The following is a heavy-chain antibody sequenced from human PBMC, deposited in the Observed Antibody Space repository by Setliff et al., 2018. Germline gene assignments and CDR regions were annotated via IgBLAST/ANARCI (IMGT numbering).Heavy chain of an antibody. CDR2: ISPYTGNT. J-gene: IGHJ4*02. CDR1: GYTFTNFG. D-gene: IGHD2-8*02. CDR3: VRSSAPQIVLAADFDR. V-gene: IGHV1-18*01. Sequence: VASVKVSCKTSGYTFTNFGISWVRQAPGQGLEWLGSISPYTGNTNYPERLQGRITMTTDTLTSTVYMELRSLRPDDTALYYCVRSSAPQIVLAADFDRWSQGTLVTVSS.